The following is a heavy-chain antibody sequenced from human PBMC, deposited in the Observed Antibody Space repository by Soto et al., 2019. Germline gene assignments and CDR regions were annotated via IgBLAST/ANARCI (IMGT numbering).Heavy chain of an antibody. V-gene: IGHV4-59*01. D-gene: IGHD3-10*01. J-gene: IGHJ4*02. CDR2: IYYSGST. CDR3: ARVGYYGSGSYYYFDY. CDR1: GGSISSYY. Sequence: SETLSLTCTVSGGSISSYYWSWIRQPPGKGLEWIGYIYYSGSTNYNPSLKSRVTISVDTSKNQFSLKLSSVTAADTAVYYCARVGYYGSGSYYYFDYWGQGTLVTVSS.